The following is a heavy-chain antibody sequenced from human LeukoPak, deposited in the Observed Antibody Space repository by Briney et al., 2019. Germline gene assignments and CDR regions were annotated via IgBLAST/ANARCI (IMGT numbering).Heavy chain of an antibody. CDR2: IYPGDSDT. J-gene: IGHJ4*02. D-gene: IGHD6-6*01. Sequence: GESLKISCRDSGNTFTTSLIVWVRQMPGKGLEWMGIIYPGDSDTKYSPSFQGQVTISTDMSISTAYLHWNSLKASGTATYYCARPKYSSSLAFDFWGQGTPVTVSS. CDR1: GNTFTTSL. V-gene: IGHV5-51*01. CDR3: ARPKYSSSLAFDF.